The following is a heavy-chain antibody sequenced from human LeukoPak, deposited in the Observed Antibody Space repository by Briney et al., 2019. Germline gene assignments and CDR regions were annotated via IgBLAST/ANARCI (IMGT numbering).Heavy chain of an antibody. Sequence: GGSLRLSCAASGFTFSSYWMHWVRQAPGKGLVWVSRINSDGSSTSYADSVKGRFTISRDKAKNTLYLQMNSLRAEDTAVYYCARDFRDIVVVPAASGYNWFDPWGQGTLVTVSS. CDR3: ARDFRDIVVVPAASGYNWFDP. CDR2: INSDGSST. CDR1: GFTFSSYW. J-gene: IGHJ5*02. D-gene: IGHD2-2*01. V-gene: IGHV3-74*01.